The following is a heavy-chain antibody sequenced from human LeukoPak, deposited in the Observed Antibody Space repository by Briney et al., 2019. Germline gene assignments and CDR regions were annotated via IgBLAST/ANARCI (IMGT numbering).Heavy chain of an antibody. CDR2: ISGSGDTT. Sequence: PGGSLRLSCAASGFTFSSYWMHWVRQAPGKGLVWVSGISGSGDTTYYADSVKGRFTISRDNAKNSLYLQMNSLRVEDTAVYYCARDPRTVRIWGQGTLVTVSS. CDR3: ARDPRTVRI. V-gene: IGHV3-48*04. J-gene: IGHJ4*02. CDR1: GFTFSSYW. D-gene: IGHD1-1*01.